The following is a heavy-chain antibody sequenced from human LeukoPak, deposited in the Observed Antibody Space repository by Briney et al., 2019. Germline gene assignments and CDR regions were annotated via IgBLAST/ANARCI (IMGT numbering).Heavy chain of an antibody. D-gene: IGHD6-19*01. CDR3: ASLLTYSSGWYGGY. V-gene: IGHV3-7*03. CDR1: GFTFSSYA. CDR2: IKQDGSEK. Sequence: PGGSLRLSCAASGFTFSSYAMDWVRQAPGKGLEWVANIKQDGSEKYYVDSVKGRFTISRDNAKNSLYLQMNSLRAEDTAVYYCASLLTYSSGWYGGYWGQGTLVTVSS. J-gene: IGHJ4*02.